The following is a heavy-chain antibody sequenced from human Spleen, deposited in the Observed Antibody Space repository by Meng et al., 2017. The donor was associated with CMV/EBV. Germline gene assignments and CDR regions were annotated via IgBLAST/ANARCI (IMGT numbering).Heavy chain of an antibody. CDR2: IIPILGIA. D-gene: IGHD3-3*01. CDR3: ASGVMERFLEWLLTY. V-gene: IGHV1-69*10. CDR1: GGTFSSYA. J-gene: IGHJ4*02. Sequence: SVKVSCKASGGTFSSYAISWVRQAPGQGLEWMGGIIPILGIANYAQKFQGRVTITADKSTSMAYMDLSSLRSEDTAVYYCASGVMERFLEWLLTYWGQGTLVTVSS.